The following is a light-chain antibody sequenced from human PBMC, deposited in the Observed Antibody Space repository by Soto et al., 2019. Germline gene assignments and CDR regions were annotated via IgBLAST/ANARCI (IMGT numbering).Light chain of an antibody. CDR3: QQSYSNPET. V-gene: IGKV1-39*01. CDR1: QSIRRY. J-gene: IGKJ3*01. Sequence: DIQMTQSPSPLSASVGARTTIAGRASQSIRRYLNWYQQKPGKAPELLIYAASSLQSGVPSRFSGSGSGTDFTLTISSLQPEDFATYFCQQSYSNPETFGPGTKVDIK. CDR2: AAS.